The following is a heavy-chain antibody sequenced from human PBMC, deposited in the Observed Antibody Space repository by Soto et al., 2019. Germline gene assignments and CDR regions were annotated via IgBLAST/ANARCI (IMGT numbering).Heavy chain of an antibody. CDR1: GCTFSSYA. D-gene: IGHD6-19*01. CDR3: ARVWSVAGTRGHYYYCMDV. Sequence: AGGTLRLSCAASGCTFSSYAMHWVRQAPGKGLEWVAVISYDGSNKYYADSVKGRFTISRDNSKNTLYLQMNSPRAEDTAVYYCARVWSVAGTRGHYYYCMDVWGQGTTVTVSS. J-gene: IGHJ6*02. CDR2: ISYDGSNK. V-gene: IGHV3-30-3*01.